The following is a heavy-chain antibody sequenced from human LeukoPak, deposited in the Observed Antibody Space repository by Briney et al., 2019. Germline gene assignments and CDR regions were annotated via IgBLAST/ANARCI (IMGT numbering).Heavy chain of an antibody. J-gene: IGHJ4*02. CDR1: GFTISSYG. V-gene: IGHV3-30*02. D-gene: IGHD6-19*01. Sequence: GGSLRLSCAASGFTISSYGMHWVRQAPGKGLEGVAFIHSDGINKYYPDSVKGRFTISRDNPKNTLYLQMNSLRAEDTAVYYCAYSSLSTWGQGTLVTVSS. CDR3: AYSSLST. CDR2: IHSDGINK.